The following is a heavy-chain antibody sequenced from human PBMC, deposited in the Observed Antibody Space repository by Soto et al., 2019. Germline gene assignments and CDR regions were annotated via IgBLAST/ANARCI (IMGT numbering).Heavy chain of an antibody. CDR1: GYSFTSYW. J-gene: IGHJ6*02. D-gene: IGHD1-26*01. CDR2: IYPGDSDT. Sequence: PGDSLKISCKGSGYSFTSYWIGWVRQMPGKGLEWMGIIYPGDSDTRYGPSFQGQVTISADKSISTAYLQWSSLKASDTAMYYCARQNGIPNAYYYYYGMDVWGQGTTVTVSS. CDR3: ARQNGIPNAYYYYYGMDV. V-gene: IGHV5-51*01.